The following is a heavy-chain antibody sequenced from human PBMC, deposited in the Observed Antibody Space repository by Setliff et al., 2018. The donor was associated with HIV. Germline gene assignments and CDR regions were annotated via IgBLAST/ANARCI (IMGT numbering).Heavy chain of an antibody. D-gene: IGHD3-3*01. Sequence: SETLSLTCTVSGASITSHYWSWIRQPPGKGLEWIGEINHSGSTNYNPSLKSRVTISVDTSKNQVSLKLSSVTAADTAVYFCARLDWFSKNFDFWGQGTLVTVSS. J-gene: IGHJ5*01. CDR3: ARLDWFSKNFDF. CDR1: GASITSHY. CDR2: INHSGST. V-gene: IGHV4-34*01.